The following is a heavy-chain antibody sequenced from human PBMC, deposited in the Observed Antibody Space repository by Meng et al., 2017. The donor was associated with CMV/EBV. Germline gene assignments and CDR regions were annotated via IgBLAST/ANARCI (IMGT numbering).Heavy chain of an antibody. CDR1: GYTFTSYG. V-gene: IGHV1-18*01. Sequence: ASVKVSCKASGYTFTSYGISWVRQAPGQGLEWMGWISAYNGNTNYAQKLQGRVTMTTDTSTSTAYMELRSLRSGDTAVYYCARGGIRYPYYYGMDVWGQGTTVTVSS. J-gene: IGHJ6*02. CDR3: ARGGIRYPYYYGMDV. CDR2: ISAYNGNT. D-gene: IGHD3-9*01.